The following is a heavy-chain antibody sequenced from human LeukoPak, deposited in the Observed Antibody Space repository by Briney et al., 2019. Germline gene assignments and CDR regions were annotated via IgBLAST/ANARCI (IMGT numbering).Heavy chain of an antibody. V-gene: IGHV3-23*01. CDR1: GFTFSNYA. CDR2: ISGSGGST. D-gene: IGHD3-22*01. Sequence: GGSLRLSCAASGFTFSNYAMSWVRQAPGKGLEWVSAISGSGGSTSCADSVKGRFTISRDNSKNTLYLQMNSLRAEDTAVYYCAKGGPYDSSGYYYYGMDVWGLGTTVTVSS. J-gene: IGHJ6*02. CDR3: AKGGPYDSSGYYYYGMDV.